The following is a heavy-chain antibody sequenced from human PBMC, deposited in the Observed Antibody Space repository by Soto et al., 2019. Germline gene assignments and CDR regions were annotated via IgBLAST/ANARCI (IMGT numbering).Heavy chain of an antibody. CDR3: ATRITVFGLLIPPFDP. V-gene: IGHV4-34*01. D-gene: IGHD3-3*01. J-gene: IGHJ5*02. CDR2: INHTGGT. CDR1: GGSVNGYY. Sequence: SETLSLTCAVYGGSVNGYYWNWIRQPPGEGLEWIGEINHTGGTHYNPSLKSRVTMSVDTSKNQFSLRLSSVTAADTAIYYCATRITVFGLLIPPFDPWGQGTQVTVSS.